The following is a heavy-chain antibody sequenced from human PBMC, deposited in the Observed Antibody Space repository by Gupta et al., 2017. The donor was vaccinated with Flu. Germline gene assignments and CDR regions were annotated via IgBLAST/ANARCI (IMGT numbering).Heavy chain of an antibody. CDR3: ARDPYYFEY. V-gene: IGHV3-49*02. Sequence: AYGGTTEYAASVKGRFTISRDDSKGIAYLQMNSLETEDTAVYNCARDPYYFEYWGQGTLVTVSS. J-gene: IGHJ4*02. CDR2: AYGGTT. D-gene: IGHD3-16*01.